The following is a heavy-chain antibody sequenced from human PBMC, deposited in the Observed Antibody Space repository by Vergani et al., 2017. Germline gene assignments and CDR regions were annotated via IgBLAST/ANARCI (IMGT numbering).Heavy chain of an antibody. D-gene: IGHD3-16*02. J-gene: IGHJ6*02. CDR1: GFTFSSYS. CDR2: ISSSSSYI. CDR3: ARERSPSIGGVIVIIDGMDV. Sequence: EVQLVESGGGLVKPGGSLRLSCAASGFTFSSYSMNWVRQAPGKGLEWVSSISSSSSYIYYADSVKGRFTISRDNAKNSLYLQMNSMRAEDTAVYYCARERSPSIGGVIVIIDGMDVWGQGTTGTVSS. V-gene: IGHV3-21*01.